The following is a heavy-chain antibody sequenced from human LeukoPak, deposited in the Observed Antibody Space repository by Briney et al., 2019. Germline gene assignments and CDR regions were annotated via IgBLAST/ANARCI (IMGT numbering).Heavy chain of an antibody. CDR2: IIPILGIA. CDR1: GGTFSSYA. D-gene: IGHD3-10*01. Sequence: ASVKVSCKASGGTFSSYAISWVRQAPGQGLEWMGRIIPILGIANYAQKFQGRVTITADKSTSTAYMELSSLRSEDTAVYYCAREESGDYYGSGGGMDVWGQGTTVTVSS. CDR3: AREESGDYYGSGGGMDV. V-gene: IGHV1-69*04. J-gene: IGHJ6*02.